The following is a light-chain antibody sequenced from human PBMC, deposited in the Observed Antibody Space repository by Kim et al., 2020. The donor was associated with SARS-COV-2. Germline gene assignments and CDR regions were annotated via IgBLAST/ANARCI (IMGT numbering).Light chain of an antibody. CDR2: AAS. CDR3: QKYNSAPWT. CDR1: QGISNS. J-gene: IGKJ1*01. V-gene: IGKV1-27*01. Sequence: DIQMTQSPSSLSVSVGDRVTIPCRASQGISNSLAWYQQKPGKVPQVLIYAASALQSGVPSRFSGSGSGTDFTLTISSLQPEDVATYYCQKYNSAPWTFGQGTKVDIK.